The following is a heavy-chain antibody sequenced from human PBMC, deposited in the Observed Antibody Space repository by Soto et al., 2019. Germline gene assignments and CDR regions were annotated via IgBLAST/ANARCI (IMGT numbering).Heavy chain of an antibody. CDR1: GGSISRQSYY. J-gene: IGHJ4*02. CDR2: IYYDGNT. D-gene: IGHD6-6*01. V-gene: IGHV4-39*01. Sequence: QLQLQESGPGLVKPSETLSLTCTVSGGSISRQSYYWGWIRQPPGKGLEWIGSIYYDGNTFYNSSLKSRVTISVDTSKNQFSLNLTSVTAADTAVYYCATSPTARYWGQGTLVTVSS. CDR3: ATSPTARY.